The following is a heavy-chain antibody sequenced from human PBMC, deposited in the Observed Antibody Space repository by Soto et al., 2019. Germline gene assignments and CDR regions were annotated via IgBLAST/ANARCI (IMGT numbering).Heavy chain of an antibody. Sequence: TLSLTCAVSGGSISSGGYSWSWIRQPPGKGLEWIGYIYHSGSTYYNPSLKSRVTISVDRSKNQFSLKLSSVTAADTAVYYCARVYNWNYYLDYWGQGTLVTVSS. J-gene: IGHJ4*02. CDR2: IYHSGST. D-gene: IGHD1-7*01. CDR3: ARVYNWNYYLDY. V-gene: IGHV4-30-2*01. CDR1: GGSISSGGYS.